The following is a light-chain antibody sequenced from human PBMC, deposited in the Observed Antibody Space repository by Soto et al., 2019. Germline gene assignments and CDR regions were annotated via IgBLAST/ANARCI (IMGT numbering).Light chain of an antibody. V-gene: IGLV1-40*01. CDR1: SSKIGAGYD. CDR2: GSS. CDR3: QSYDNNMSGGV. Sequence: QSVLTQPPSVSGAPGQRVTISCTGGSSKIGAGYDVHWYQQLPGRAPKLLIYGSSNRPSGVPDRISGSKSGTSASLAITGLQAEDEADYYCQSYDNNMSGGVFGGGTKLTVL. J-gene: IGLJ3*02.